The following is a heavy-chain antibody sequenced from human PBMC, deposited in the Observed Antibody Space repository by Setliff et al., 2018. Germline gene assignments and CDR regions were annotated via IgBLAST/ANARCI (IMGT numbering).Heavy chain of an antibody. Sequence: GASVQVSCKASGYTFTSYDINWVRQATGQGLEWMGWMNPNSGNTGYAQKFQVRVTMTRNTSISTAYMELSSLRSEDTAVYYCARAGVVVDAMGLYYYGMDVWGQGTTVTVSS. CDR2: MNPNSGNT. CDR1: GYTFTSYD. D-gene: IGHD2-15*01. V-gene: IGHV1-8*02. CDR3: ARAGVVVDAMGLYYYGMDV. J-gene: IGHJ6*02.